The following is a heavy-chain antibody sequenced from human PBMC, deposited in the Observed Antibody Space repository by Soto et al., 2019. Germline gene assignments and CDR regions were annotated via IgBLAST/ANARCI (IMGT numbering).Heavy chain of an antibody. CDR1: GFTFSNAW. CDR3: TTGMCSSTSCYAGGYYYYGMDV. V-gene: IGHV3-15*01. Sequence: GGSLRLSXAASGFTFSNAWMSWVRQAPGKGLEWVGRIKSKTDGGTTDYAAPVKGRFTISRDDSKNTLYLQMNSLKTEDTAVYYCTTGMCSSTSCYAGGYYYYGMDVWGQGTTVTVSS. D-gene: IGHD2-2*01. CDR2: IKSKTDGGTT. J-gene: IGHJ6*02.